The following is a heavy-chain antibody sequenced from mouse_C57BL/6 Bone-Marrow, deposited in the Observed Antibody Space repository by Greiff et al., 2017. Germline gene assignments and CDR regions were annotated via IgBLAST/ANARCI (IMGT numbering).Heavy chain of an antibody. J-gene: IGHJ1*03. Sequence: VQLQQSGAELVRPGASVKLSCTASGFNIKDDYMHWVKQRPEQGLEWIGWIDPENGDTEYASKFQGKATITADTDSNTAYLQLSSLTSEDTAVYYCTNYYGSNWYFDVWGTGTTVTVSS. V-gene: IGHV14-4*01. CDR3: TNYYGSNWYFDV. CDR2: IDPENGDT. D-gene: IGHD1-1*01. CDR1: GFNIKDDY.